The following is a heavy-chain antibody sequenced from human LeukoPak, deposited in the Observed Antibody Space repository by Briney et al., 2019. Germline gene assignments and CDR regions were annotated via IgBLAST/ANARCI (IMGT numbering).Heavy chain of an antibody. CDR2: ISYEASIQ. CDR1: GFTFSNHG. Sequence: PGTSLRLSCAASGFTFSNHGMNWVRQAPGKGLEWVAVISYEASIQHNADSVKGRFTISRDNSKNTLYLQMNSLGAEDTAVYYCAKERPPREGAYFDYWGQGILVTVSS. D-gene: IGHD1-26*01. CDR3: AKERPPREGAYFDY. V-gene: IGHV3-30*18. J-gene: IGHJ4*02.